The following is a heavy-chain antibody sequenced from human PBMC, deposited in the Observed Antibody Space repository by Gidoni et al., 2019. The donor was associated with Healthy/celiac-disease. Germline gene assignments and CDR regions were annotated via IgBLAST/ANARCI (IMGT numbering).Heavy chain of an antibody. CDR3: ARLIRGGGIVGWFDP. Sequence: QLQLQESGPGLVKPSETLSLTCTVSGGSISSSSYYWGWIRQPPGKGLEWIGSIYYSGSTYYNPSLKSRVTISVDTSKNQFSLKLSSVTAADTAVYYCARLIRGGGIVGWFDPWGQGTLVTVSS. CDR2: IYYSGST. J-gene: IGHJ5*02. V-gene: IGHV4-39*01. D-gene: IGHD1-26*01. CDR1: GGSISSSSYY.